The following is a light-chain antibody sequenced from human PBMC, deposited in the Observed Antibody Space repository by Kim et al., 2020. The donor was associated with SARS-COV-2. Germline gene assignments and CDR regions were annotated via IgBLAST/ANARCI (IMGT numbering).Light chain of an antibody. CDR2: RNN. CDR3: AAWDDSLSGRGVV. CDR1: RSNIGSNY. V-gene: IGLV1-47*01. J-gene: IGLJ2*01. Sequence: VTISCSGSRSNIGSNYVYWYQQLPGTAPKLLIYRNNQRPSGVPDRFSGSKSGTSASLAISGFRSEDEADYYCAAWDDSLSGRGVVFGGGTQLTVL.